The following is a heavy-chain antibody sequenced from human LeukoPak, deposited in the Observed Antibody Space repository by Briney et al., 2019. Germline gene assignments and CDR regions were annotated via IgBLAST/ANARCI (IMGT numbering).Heavy chain of an antibody. CDR2: IYYSGST. Sequence: PSETLSLTCTVSGGSISSGDYYWSWIRQPPGKGLEWIGYIYYSGSTYYNPSLKSRVTISVDTSKNQFSLKLTSVTAADTAVYYCARAGYGGDANYYFDYWGQGTLVTVSS. CDR3: ARAGYGGDANYYFDY. D-gene: IGHD4-23*01. CDR1: GGSISSGDYY. V-gene: IGHV4-30-4*01. J-gene: IGHJ4*02.